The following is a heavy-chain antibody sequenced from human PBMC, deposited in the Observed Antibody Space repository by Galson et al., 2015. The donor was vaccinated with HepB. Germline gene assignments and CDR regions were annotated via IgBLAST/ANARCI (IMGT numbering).Heavy chain of an antibody. CDR3: ATRDSMDYGSGSYQGDTFDI. CDR1: GYTLTELS. D-gene: IGHD3-10*01. Sequence: SVKVSCKVSGYTLTELSMHWVRQAPGKGLEWMGGLDPEDGETIYAQKFQGRVTMTEDTSTDTAYMELSSLRSEDTAVYYCATRDSMDYGSGSYQGDTFDIWGQGTMVTVSS. V-gene: IGHV1-24*01. J-gene: IGHJ3*02. CDR2: LDPEDGET.